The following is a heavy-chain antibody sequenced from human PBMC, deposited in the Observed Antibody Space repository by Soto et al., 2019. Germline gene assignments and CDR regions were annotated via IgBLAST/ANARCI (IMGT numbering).Heavy chain of an antibody. V-gene: IGHV3-33*01. CDR3: ARGPGRLATVTTSLGI. CDR2: IWYDGSNK. D-gene: IGHD4-17*01. J-gene: IGHJ4*02. CDR1: GFHFSSYG. Sequence: GGSLRLSCAASGFHFSSYGMHWVRQAPGKGLEWVAVIWYDGSNKYYADSVKGRFTISRDNSKNTLYLQMNSLRAEDTAVYYCARGPGRLATVTTSLGIWGQGTLVTVSS.